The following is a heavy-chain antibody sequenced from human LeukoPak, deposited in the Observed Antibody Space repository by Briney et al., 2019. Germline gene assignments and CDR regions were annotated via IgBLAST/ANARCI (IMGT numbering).Heavy chain of an antibody. D-gene: IGHD2-2*01. CDR1: GGSISSGGYY. Sequence: SETLSLTCTVSGGSISSGGYYWSWIRQHPGKGLEWIGYIYYSGSTYYNPSLKSRVTISVDTSENQFSLKLSSVTAADTAVYYCARWGSYCSSTSCPETYNWFDPWGQGTLVTVSS. CDR2: IYYSGST. CDR3: ARWGSYCSSTSCPETYNWFDP. J-gene: IGHJ5*02. V-gene: IGHV4-31*03.